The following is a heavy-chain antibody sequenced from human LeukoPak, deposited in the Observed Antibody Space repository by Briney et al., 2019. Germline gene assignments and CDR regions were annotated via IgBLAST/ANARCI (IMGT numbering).Heavy chain of an antibody. CDR1: GFPFNMFA. D-gene: IGHD2-8*01. CDR2: LLRGGEAR. V-gene: IGHV3-23*01. CDR3: AKEQRIRHCSEGVCMEGYYFDY. Sequence: GGSLRLSCTGSGFPFNMFAMNWVRQAPGQGLEWVSGLLRGGEARKYADSVKGRFTVSRDASKNMVLPQMNDLRPEDTGVYYCAKEQRIRHCSEGVCMEGYYFDYWGQGSLVTVSS. J-gene: IGHJ4*02.